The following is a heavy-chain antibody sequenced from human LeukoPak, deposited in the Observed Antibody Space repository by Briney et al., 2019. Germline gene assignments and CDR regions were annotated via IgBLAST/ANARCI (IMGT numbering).Heavy chain of an antibody. J-gene: IGHJ4*02. CDR3: AKGGSYAPLDY. CDR2: INWNGGST. V-gene: IGHV3-20*04. D-gene: IGHD1-26*01. CDR1: GFTFDDYG. Sequence: RPGGSLRLSCAASGFTFDDYGMSWVRQAPGKGLEWVSGINWNGGSTGYADSVKDRFTISRDNSKNTLYLQMNSLRTEDTAVYYCAKGGSYAPLDYWGQGTLVTVSS.